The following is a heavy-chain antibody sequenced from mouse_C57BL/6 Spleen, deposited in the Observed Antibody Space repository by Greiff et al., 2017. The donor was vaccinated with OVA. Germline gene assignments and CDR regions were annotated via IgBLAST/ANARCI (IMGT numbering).Heavy chain of an antibody. CDR2: FYPGSGSI. Sequence: VQLQESGAELVKPGASVKLSCKASGYTFTEYTIHWVKQRSGQGLEWIGWFYPGSGSIKYNEKFKDKATLTADKSSSTVYMELSRLTSEDSAVYFCARHGPHYYGSSYWYFDVWGTGTTVTVSS. J-gene: IGHJ1*03. D-gene: IGHD1-1*01. CDR3: ARHGPHYYGSSYWYFDV. V-gene: IGHV1-62-2*01. CDR1: GYTFTEYT.